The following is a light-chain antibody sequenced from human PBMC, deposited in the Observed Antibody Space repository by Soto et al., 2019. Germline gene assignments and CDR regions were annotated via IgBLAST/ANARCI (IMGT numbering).Light chain of an antibody. J-gene: IGKJ1*01. CDR2: WAS. CDR1: QSGLYRSTNKNY. CDR3: QQYYSPWT. V-gene: IGKV4-1*01. Sequence: DIVMTQSPDSLAVSLGERATINCKSSQSGLYRSTNKNYLAWYQQKPGQPPKLLIYWASTRESGVPDRFSGSGSGTDFTLTISSLQAEDVAVYYCQQYYSPWTFGQGTKVELK.